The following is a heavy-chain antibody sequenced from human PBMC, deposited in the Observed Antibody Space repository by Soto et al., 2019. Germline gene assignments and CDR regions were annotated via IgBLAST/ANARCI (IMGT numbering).Heavy chain of an antibody. CDR3: AKVQSGLRLGELSFNLNFDY. J-gene: IGHJ4*02. CDR2: ISGSGGST. CDR1: GFTFSSYA. Sequence: GGSLRLSCAASGFTFSSYAMSWVRQAPGKGLEWVSAISGSGGSTYYADSVKGRFTISRDNSKNTLYLQMNSLRAEDTAVYYCAKVQSGLRLGELSFNLNFDYWGQGTLVTVSS. D-gene: IGHD3-16*02. V-gene: IGHV3-23*01.